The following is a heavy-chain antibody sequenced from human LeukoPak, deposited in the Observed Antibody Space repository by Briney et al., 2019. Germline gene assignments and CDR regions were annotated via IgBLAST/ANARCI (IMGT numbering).Heavy chain of an antibody. J-gene: IGHJ4*02. CDR1: GFTFSSSS. CDR2: ISNSGGST. V-gene: IGHV3-23*01. Sequence: GGSLRLSCAASGFTFSSSSMRWDRQAPGKGLEWVSGISNSGGSTYYADSVKGRFTISRDNSKNTLFLQMNSLRAEDTAVYYCARALYGDPHFDYWGQGTLVTVSS. CDR3: ARALYGDPHFDY. D-gene: IGHD4-17*01.